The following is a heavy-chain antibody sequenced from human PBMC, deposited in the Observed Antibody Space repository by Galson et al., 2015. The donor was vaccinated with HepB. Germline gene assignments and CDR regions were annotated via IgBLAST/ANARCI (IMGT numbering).Heavy chain of an antibody. CDR2: ISYDGSKK. J-gene: IGHJ4*02. V-gene: IGHV3-30*18. CDR1: GFTFSTYG. D-gene: IGHD3-22*01. Sequence: SLRLSCAASGFTFSTYGMHWVRQARGKGLGWVAVISYDGSKKYYADDVKGRFTISRDNSKNTLYLQMNSLSAEDTAVYYCAKDYYYDSSGYEPLDYWGQGTLVTVSS. CDR3: AKDYYYDSSGYEPLDY.